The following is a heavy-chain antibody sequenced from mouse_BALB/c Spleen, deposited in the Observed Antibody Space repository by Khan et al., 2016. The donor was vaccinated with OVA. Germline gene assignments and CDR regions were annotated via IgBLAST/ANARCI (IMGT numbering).Heavy chain of an antibody. CDR3: ARDYGSSYYFDY. Sequence: QVQLKQSGAELVRPGASVKLSCKTSGYIFTSYWIHWVKQRSGQGLVWIARIYPGTGSTYYNYKFTGKAALTADNSSSTAYMQLSSLKSEDSAVYFCARDYGSSYYFDYWGQGTTRTVSS. V-gene: IGHV1S132*01. CDR1: GYIFTSYW. J-gene: IGHJ2*01. D-gene: IGHD1-1*01. CDR2: IYPGTGST.